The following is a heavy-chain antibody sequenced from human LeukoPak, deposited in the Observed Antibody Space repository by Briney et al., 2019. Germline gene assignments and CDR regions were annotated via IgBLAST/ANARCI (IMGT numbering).Heavy chain of an antibody. CDR2: TYYRSKWYN. Sequence: SQTLSLTCVISGDSVSSNSASWNWIRQSPSRGLEWLGRTYYRSKWYNDYAVSVKSRITINPDTSKNQFSLQPNSVSPEDTAMYWCAREGVAGDNWFDPWGQGTLVTVSS. J-gene: IGHJ5*02. D-gene: IGHD6-19*01. V-gene: IGHV6-1*01. CDR3: AREGVAGDNWFDP. CDR1: GDSVSSNSAS.